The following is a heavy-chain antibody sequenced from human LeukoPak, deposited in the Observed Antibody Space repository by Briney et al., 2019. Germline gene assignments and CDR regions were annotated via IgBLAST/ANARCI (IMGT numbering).Heavy chain of an antibody. CDR2: IYYSGNT. CDR1: GGSISGGAYY. CDR3: ARRVAVTGIYCFDL. V-gene: IGHV4-30-4*08. D-gene: IGHD6-19*01. Sequence: PSETLSLTCTVSGGSISGGAYYWSWIRQHPGKGLEWIAYIYYSGNTYYNPSLKSRVTISLETSKNQFSLRLTSVAAADTAVYYCARRVAVTGIYCFDLWGQGTPVTVSS. J-gene: IGHJ4*02.